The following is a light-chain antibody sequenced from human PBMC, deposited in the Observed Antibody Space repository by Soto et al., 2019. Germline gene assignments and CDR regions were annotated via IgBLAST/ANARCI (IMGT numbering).Light chain of an antibody. CDR1: QSVSSSY. CDR2: GAS. J-gene: IGKJ1*01. Sequence: EIVLTQSPGTLSLSPGERGTLSCRASQSVSSSYLAWYQQKPGQAPRLLIYGASSRATGIPDRFSGSGSETDFTLTISRLEPEDFAVYYCQQYGSSPRTFGQGTKVEIK. V-gene: IGKV3-20*01. CDR3: QQYGSSPRT.